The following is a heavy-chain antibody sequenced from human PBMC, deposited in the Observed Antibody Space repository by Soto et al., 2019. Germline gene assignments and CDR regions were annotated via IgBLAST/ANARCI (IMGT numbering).Heavy chain of an antibody. D-gene: IGHD5-12*01. CDR2: IYPGDSDT. V-gene: IGHV5-51*01. CDR1: GYSFTSYW. CDR3: AIPLYSGQDAFDI. J-gene: IGHJ3*02. Sequence: GASLKISCKGSGYSFTSYWIGWVRQMPGKGLEWMGIIYPGDSDTRYSPSFQGQVTISADKSISTAYLQWSSLKASDTAMYYCAIPLYSGQDAFDIWGQGTIVTVSS.